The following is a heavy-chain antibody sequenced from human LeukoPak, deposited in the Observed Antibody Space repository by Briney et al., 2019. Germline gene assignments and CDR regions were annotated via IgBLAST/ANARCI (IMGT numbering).Heavy chain of an antibody. CDR2: INHSGST. V-gene: IGHV4-34*01. Sequence: SETLSLTCAVYGGSFSGYYWSWIRQPPGKGLEWIGEINHSGSTNYNPSLKSRVTISVDTSKNQFSLKLSSVTAADTAVYYCARDRSSGWIDAFDIWGQGTMVTVSS. CDR1: GGSFSGYY. J-gene: IGHJ3*02. D-gene: IGHD6-19*01. CDR3: ARDRSSGWIDAFDI.